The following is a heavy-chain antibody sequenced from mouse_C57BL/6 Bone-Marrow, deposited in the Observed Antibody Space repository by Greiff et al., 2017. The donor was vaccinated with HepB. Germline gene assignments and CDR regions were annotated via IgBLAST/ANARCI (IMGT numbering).Heavy chain of an antibody. CDR2: ISSGSSTI. Sequence: EVHLVESGGGLVKPGGSLKLSCAASGFTFSDYGMHWVRQAPEKGLEWVAYISSGSSTINYADTVKGRFTISRDNAKNTLFLQMTSLGSEDTAMYYCANLSRGYWGQGTTLTVSS. D-gene: IGHD2-3*01. J-gene: IGHJ2*01. CDR3: ANLSRGY. CDR1: GFTFSDYG. V-gene: IGHV5-17*01.